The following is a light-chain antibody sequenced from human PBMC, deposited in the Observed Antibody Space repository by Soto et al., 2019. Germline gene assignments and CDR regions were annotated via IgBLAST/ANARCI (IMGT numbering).Light chain of an antibody. J-gene: IGLJ2*01. V-gene: IGLV3-1*01. CDR3: QAWDSSTPV. Sequence: SYELTQPPSVSVSPGQTASITCSGDKLGDKYACWYQQKPGQSPVLVIYQDSKRPSGIPERFSGSNSGNTATLTISGTQAMDEADYYCQAWDSSTPVFGVGTQLTVL. CDR1: KLGDKY. CDR2: QDS.